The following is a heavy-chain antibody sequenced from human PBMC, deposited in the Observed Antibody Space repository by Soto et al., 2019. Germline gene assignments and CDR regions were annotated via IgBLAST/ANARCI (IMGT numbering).Heavy chain of an antibody. Sequence: ASVKVSCKASGYTFTSYGISWVRQAPGQGLEWMGWISAYNGNTNYAQKLQGRATMTTDTSTSTAYMELRSLRSDDTAVYYCARDLLGCSSTSCYWGPLDSWGQGTLVPVYS. V-gene: IGHV1-18*01. CDR3: ARDLLGCSSTSCYWGPLDS. CDR1: GYTFTSYG. D-gene: IGHD2-2*01. J-gene: IGHJ4*02. CDR2: ISAYNGNT.